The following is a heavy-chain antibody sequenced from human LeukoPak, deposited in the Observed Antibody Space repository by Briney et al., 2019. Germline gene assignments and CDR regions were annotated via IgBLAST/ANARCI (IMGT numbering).Heavy chain of an antibody. CDR3: ATYTGIVGSFDY. J-gene: IGHJ4*02. V-gene: IGHV4-30-4*08. CDR2: IYYSGST. D-gene: IGHD1-26*01. Sequence: PSQTLSLTCTVSGGSISSGDYYWSWIRQPPGKGLEWIGYIYYSGSTYYNPSLKSRVTISVDTSKNQFSLKLSSVTAADTAVYYCATYTGIVGSFDYWGQGTLVTVSS. CDR1: GGSISSGDYY.